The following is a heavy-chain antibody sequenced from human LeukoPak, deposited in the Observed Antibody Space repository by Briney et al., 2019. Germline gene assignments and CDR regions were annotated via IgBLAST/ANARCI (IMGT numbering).Heavy chain of an antibody. D-gene: IGHD1-26*01. CDR3: ARGRSNYYGMDV. Sequence: MSSETLSLTCTVSGGSIRSSYYYWGWIRQPPGKGLEWIGSIYDSGSTYYNPSLKSRVTISVDTSKNQFSLKLNSVTAADTAVYYCARGRSNYYGMDVWGQGTTVTVSS. V-gene: IGHV4-39*01. CDR1: GGSIRSSYYY. CDR2: IYDSGST. J-gene: IGHJ6*02.